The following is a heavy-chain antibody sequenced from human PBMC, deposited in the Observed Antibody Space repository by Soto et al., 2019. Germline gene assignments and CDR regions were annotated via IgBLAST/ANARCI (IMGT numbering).Heavy chain of an antibody. D-gene: IGHD5-18*01. CDR1: GGTVSSYA. V-gene: IGHV3-30*04. Sequence: ASGGTVSSYAIGWVRQAPGKGLEWVAVISYDGNNKYYAQSVKGRFTISRDNSKNTLFLNMDSLRPEDTAVYHCVKGDLDTAVVNRPDAFDFWGPGTLVTVSS. CDR2: ISYDGNNK. CDR3: VKGDLDTAVVNRPDAFDF. J-gene: IGHJ3*01.